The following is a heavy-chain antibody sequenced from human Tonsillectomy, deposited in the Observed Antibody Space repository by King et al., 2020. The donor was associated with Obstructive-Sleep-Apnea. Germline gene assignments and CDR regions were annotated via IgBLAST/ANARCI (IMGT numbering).Heavy chain of an antibody. CDR2: ISYDGSKI. Sequence: VKLVESGGGVVQPGRSLRLSCAASGFSFNLFGMHWVRQAPGKGLEWVAVISYDGSKIYYEDSVKGRFTISRDNSKNTLYLQMNSLRGEDTAVYYCAKKVSGSFYNPPDSWGQGTLVTVSS. CDR1: GFSFNLFG. D-gene: IGHD1-26*01. V-gene: IGHV3-30*18. J-gene: IGHJ4*02. CDR3: AKKVSGSFYNPPDS.